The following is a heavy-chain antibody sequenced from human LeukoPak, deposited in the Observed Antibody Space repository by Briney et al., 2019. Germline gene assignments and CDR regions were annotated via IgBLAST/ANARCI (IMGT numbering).Heavy chain of an antibody. D-gene: IGHD3-10*01. V-gene: IGHV1-18*01. CDR3: ARVLGPDYYGSGSYFDY. J-gene: IGHJ4*02. CDR2: ISAYNGNT. CDR1: GYTFTSYG. Sequence: GASVKVSCKASGYTFTSYGISWVRQAPGQGLEWMGWISAYNGNTNYAQKLRGRVTMTTDTSTSTAYMELRSLRSDDTAVYYCARVLGPDYYGSGSYFDYWGQGTLVTVSS.